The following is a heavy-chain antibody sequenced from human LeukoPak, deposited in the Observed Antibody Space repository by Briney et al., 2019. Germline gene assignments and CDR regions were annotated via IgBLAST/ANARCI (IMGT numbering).Heavy chain of an antibody. Sequence: QTGGSLRLSCAASGFTFSSYAMSWVRQAPGKGLEWVSAISGSGGSTYYADSVKGRFTISRDNSKNTPYLQMNSLRAEDTAVYYCAKDPIAAAEPYNWFDPWGQGTLVTVSS. V-gene: IGHV3-23*01. D-gene: IGHD6-13*01. J-gene: IGHJ5*02. CDR2: ISGSGGST. CDR1: GFTFSSYA. CDR3: AKDPIAAAEPYNWFDP.